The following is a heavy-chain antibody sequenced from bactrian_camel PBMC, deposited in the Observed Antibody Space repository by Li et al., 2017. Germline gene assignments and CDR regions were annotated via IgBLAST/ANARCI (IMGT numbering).Heavy chain of an antibody. CDR3: AADPRFSYCTADYFTDTRDFNY. D-gene: IGHD3*01. V-gene: IGHV3S54*01. Sequence: HVQLVESGGGSVQAGGSLRLSCAVSGRMYPTYCMGWYRHRSGKEREGVAALDPNGDGRTFYGDSVKGRFTIDRDNARNILHLRMHDLKPEDTAMYYCAADPRFSYCTADYFTDTRDFNYWGQGTQVTVS. CDR1: GRMYPTYC. J-gene: IGHJ6*01. CDR2: LDPNGDGRT.